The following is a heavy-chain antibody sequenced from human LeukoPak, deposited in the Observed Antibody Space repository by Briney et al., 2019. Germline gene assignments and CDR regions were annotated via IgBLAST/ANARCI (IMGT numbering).Heavy chain of an antibody. CDR1: GFTFQNFD. D-gene: IGHD4/OR15-4a*01. Sequence: PGGSLRLSCAASGFTFQNFDMSWVRQAPGKGLEWVSSISRSGAYAHYADPVKGRFTISRDNSNSTLFLQMNSLRGDDTAVYYCVRGASHLAYWGQGTLVTASS. V-gene: IGHV3-23*01. CDR2: ISRSGAYA. J-gene: IGHJ4*02. CDR3: VRGASHLAY.